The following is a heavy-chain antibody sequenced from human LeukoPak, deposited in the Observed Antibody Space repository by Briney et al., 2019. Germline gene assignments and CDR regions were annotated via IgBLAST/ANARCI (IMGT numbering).Heavy chain of an antibody. CDR3: ARERGVGASFDY. CDR1: GYTFTGYY. Sequence: ASVKVSCKASGYTFTGYYMHWVRQAPGQGLEWMGWINPNSGGTNYAQKFQGRVTMTRDTSISTAYMELSRLRSDDTAVYYCARERGVGASFDYWGQGTLVTVSS. CDR2: INPNSGGT. V-gene: IGHV1-2*02. D-gene: IGHD1-26*01. J-gene: IGHJ4*02.